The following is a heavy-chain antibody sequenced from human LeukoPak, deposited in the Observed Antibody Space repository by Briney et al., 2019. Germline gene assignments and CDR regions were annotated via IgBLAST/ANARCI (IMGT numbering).Heavy chain of an antibody. CDR3: VRDPRVPANDLDY. D-gene: IGHD1-1*01. J-gene: IGHJ4*01. V-gene: IGHV1-2*02. CDR2: IDCGDGDT. CDR1: GYSFTGHY. Sequence: ASVKVSCKTSGYSFTGHYIHWVRQAPGQALQWLAYIDCGDGDTNYAQAFQGRVTVTRDKSINTAYLELSSLTFDDTAIYYCVRDPRVPANDLDYWGRGTLVTVSS.